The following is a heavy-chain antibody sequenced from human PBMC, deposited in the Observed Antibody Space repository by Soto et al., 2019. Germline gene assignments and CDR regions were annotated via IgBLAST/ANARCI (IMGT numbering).Heavy chain of an antibody. CDR1: GFTFSSYS. CDR3: AKISTTFWRTDAFDI. J-gene: IGHJ3*02. CDR2: ISGSGVST. Sequence: GGSLRLSCAACGFTFSSYSISWVRQAPWKGLQWVSGISGSGVSTYYADSGKGRFTISRDNSNNTLYLQMNSLRAEDTAVYYCAKISTTFWRTDAFDIWGQET. V-gene: IGHV3-23*01. D-gene: IGHD3-3*01.